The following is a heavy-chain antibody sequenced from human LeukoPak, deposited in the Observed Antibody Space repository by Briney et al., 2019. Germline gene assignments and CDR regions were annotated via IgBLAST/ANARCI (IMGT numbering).Heavy chain of an antibody. Sequence: GESLKISCKDSGYRFSNYWIAWVRQMPGKGLEWMGIIYPGDSGTRYSPSFQGQVTISADKSISTAYLQWSSLKASDTAMYFCARLTHYDILTGYYGSFDYWGQGTLVTVSS. CDR2: IYPGDSGT. V-gene: IGHV5-51*01. CDR1: GYRFSNYW. CDR3: ARLTHYDILTGYYGSFDY. J-gene: IGHJ4*02. D-gene: IGHD3-9*01.